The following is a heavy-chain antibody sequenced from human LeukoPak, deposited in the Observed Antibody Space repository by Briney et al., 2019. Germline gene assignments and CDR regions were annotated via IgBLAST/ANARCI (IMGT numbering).Heavy chain of an antibody. CDR2: ITYDGSKI. J-gene: IGHJ6*02. D-gene: IGHD5-18*01. Sequence: GGSLRLSCAASAFTFSSYAMHWVRQAPGKGLEWVAAITYDGSKIFYTDSVKGRFTISRDNSKITLYLQMNSLRAEDTAVYYCARDGGYSYGSTFYYYGMDVWGQGTTVTVSS. CDR3: ARDGGYSYGSTFYYYGMDV. V-gene: IGHV3-30*03. CDR1: AFTFSSYA.